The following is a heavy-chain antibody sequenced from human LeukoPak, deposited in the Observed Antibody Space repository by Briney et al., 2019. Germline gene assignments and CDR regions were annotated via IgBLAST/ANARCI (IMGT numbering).Heavy chain of an antibody. CDR3: ARDSQIRLLLDDYDVFDV. D-gene: IGHD2-21*02. J-gene: IGHJ3*01. CDR2: MYDREKT. V-gene: IGHV4-31*03. CDR1: GGSISFGGYY. Sequence: KTSETLSLTCTVSGGSISFGGYYWSWIRQLPGKGLEWIGYMYDREKTDYNPSLRSRVIISLDTSKNQFSLKLNSVTAADTAVYYCARDSQIRLLLDDYDVFDVWGQGTVVTVSS.